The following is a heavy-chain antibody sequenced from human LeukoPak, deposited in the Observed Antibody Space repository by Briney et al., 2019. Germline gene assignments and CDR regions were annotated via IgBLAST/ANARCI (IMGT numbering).Heavy chain of an antibody. CDR2: ISSSSSTI. J-gene: IGHJ4*02. V-gene: IGHV3-48*01. Sequence: GGSLRLSCAASGFTFSSYSMNWVRQAPGKGLEWASYISSSSSTIYYADSVKGRFTISRDNAKNSLYLQMNSLRAEDTAVYYCARDLGNYDILTGYYIGLYFDYWGQGTLVTVSS. CDR3: ARDLGNYDILTGYYIGLYFDY. CDR1: GFTFSSYS. D-gene: IGHD3-9*01.